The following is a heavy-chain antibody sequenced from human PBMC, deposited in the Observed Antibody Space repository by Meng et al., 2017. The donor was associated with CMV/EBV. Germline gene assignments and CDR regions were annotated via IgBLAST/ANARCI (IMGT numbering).Heavy chain of an antibody. Sequence: QGRLVQVPAEVKSPRSSWKDSCMTCGGTCSTFAISGVRQAPGEGLEWWGGLIPVFEAANYGERFQDRVTITADDSTTTAYMKLSSLRADDTALYFCARGGDSWYSDYWGQGTLVTVSS. V-gene: IGHV1-69*12. CDR1: GGTCSTFA. CDR3: ARGGDSWYSDY. J-gene: IGHJ4*01. D-gene: IGHD1-26*01. CDR2: LIPVFEAA.